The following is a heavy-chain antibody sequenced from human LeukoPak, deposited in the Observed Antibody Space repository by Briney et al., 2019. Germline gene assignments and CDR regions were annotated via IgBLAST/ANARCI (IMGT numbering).Heavy chain of an antibody. V-gene: IGHV3-13*01. CDR2: IDTAGGT. CDR3: ARWEYRGSYGRDAFDI. D-gene: IGHD1-26*01. Sequence: GGSLRLSCAASGFTFSSYDMHWVRQAPGKGLEWVSAIDTAGGTYYPGSVKGRFTISRENAKNSLYLQMNSLRAEDTAVYYCARWEYRGSYGRDAFDIWGQGTMVTVSS. J-gene: IGHJ3*02. CDR1: GFTFSSYD.